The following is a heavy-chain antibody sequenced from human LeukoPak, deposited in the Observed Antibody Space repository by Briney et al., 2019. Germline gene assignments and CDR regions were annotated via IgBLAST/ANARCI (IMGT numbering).Heavy chain of an antibody. D-gene: IGHD3-3*01. CDR1: GFTFSSYW. V-gene: IGHV3-7*01. CDR2: IKQDGSEK. CDR3: ARVPAFGVVPKLEDY. Sequence: GGSLRLSCAASGFTFSSYWMSWVRQAPGKGLECVANIKQDGSEKYYVDSVKGRFTISRDNAKNSLYLQMNSLRAEDTAVYYCARVPAFGVVPKLEDYWGQGTLVTVSS. J-gene: IGHJ4*02.